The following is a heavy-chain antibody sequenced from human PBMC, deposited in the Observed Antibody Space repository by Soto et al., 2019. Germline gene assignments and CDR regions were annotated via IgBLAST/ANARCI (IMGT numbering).Heavy chain of an antibody. V-gene: IGHV3-9*01. Sequence: AGGSMRLSCAASGFSVDDYARHWVRQGHEKCLECVSGINWDCCKIGYAHSVKCRFTISRDIAKNSLFLQMSVLRADHTAFYHCVKDCRRHSLDCMHIWGPGTKVTVSS. CDR1: GFSVDDYA. CDR3: VKDCRRHSLDCMHI. D-gene: IGHD2-8*01. J-gene: IGHJ3*02. CDR2: INWDCCKI.